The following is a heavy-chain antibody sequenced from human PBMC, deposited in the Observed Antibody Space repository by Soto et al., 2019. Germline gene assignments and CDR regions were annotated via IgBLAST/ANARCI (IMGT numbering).Heavy chain of an antibody. CDR1: GYTFITYG. CDR3: ARGPTVYYDNSANYFLDY. CDR2: ISTYNGNT. J-gene: IGHJ4*02. V-gene: IGHV1-18*01. Sequence: QVQLVQSGAEVKKPGASVKVSCKASGYTFITYGVSWVRQAPGQGLDWLGWISTYNGNTRYAERLQGRVTMTTDTTTNTAYMELRNLRSDDTAVYYCARGPTVYYDNSANYFLDYWGQGTLVTVSS. D-gene: IGHD3-22*01.